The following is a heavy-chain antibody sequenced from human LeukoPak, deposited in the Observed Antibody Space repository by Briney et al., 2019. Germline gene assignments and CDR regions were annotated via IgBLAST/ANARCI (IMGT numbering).Heavy chain of an antibody. CDR3: ARGATISETGYFDF. V-gene: IGHV4-34*01. CDR2: IDHRGDT. CDR1: GGSFSRFY. D-gene: IGHD5-24*01. Sequence: SETLSLTCAVYGGSFSRFYWSWIRQSPGKGLEWIAEIDHRGDTNYNPSIKSRVTVSVDTSKNQFSLKVRSLSAADTAVYYCARGATISETGYFDFWGQGTLVTVSS. J-gene: IGHJ4*03.